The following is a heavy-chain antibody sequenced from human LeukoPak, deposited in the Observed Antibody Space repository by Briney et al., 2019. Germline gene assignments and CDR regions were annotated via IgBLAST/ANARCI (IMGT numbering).Heavy chain of an antibody. CDR3: ARGRVHSWSDAFDI. Sequence: GASVKVSCKASRYTFTGHYMHWVRQAPGQGLEWMGWINSDSGGTKYAQKFQGSVIMTRVTSISTAYMELSRLKSDDTAVYYCARGRVHSWSDAFDIWGQGTTVTVSS. CDR2: INSDSGGT. V-gene: IGHV1-2*02. CDR1: RYTFTGHY. D-gene: IGHD1-1*01. J-gene: IGHJ3*02.